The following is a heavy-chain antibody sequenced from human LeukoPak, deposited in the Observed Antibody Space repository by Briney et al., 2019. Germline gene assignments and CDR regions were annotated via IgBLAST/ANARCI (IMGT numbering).Heavy chain of an antibody. D-gene: IGHD3-10*01. CDR1: GFTFTDYW. V-gene: IGHV3-74*03. Sequence: GGSLRLSCAASGFTFTDYWMHWVRQVAGKGLVWVSRINGDLTNTTYADSVKGRFTISRDNAKNTLYLQMNSLRAEDTALYYCARKSASGNYPLDYWGQGTLVTVSS. J-gene: IGHJ4*02. CDR2: INGDLTNT. CDR3: ARKSASGNYPLDY.